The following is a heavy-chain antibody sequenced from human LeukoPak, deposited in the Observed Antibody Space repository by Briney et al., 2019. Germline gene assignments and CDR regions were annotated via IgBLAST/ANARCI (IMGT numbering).Heavy chain of an antibody. Sequence: SETLSLTCTVSAGSISSSSYYWGWIRQPPGKWLEWIGSIYYSGSTYYNPSLKSRVTISVDTSKNQFSLKLSSVTAADTAVYYCARSVGGGAFDYWGQGTLVTVSS. CDR1: AGSISSSSYY. CDR3: ARSVGGGAFDY. J-gene: IGHJ4*02. V-gene: IGHV4-39*01. D-gene: IGHD3-16*01. CDR2: IYYSGST.